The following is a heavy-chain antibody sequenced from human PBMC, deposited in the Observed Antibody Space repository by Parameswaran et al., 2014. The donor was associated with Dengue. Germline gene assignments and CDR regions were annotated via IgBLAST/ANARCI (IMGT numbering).Heavy chain of an antibody. Sequence: WIRQPPGKGLEWIGSIYYSGSTYYNPSLKSRVTISVDTSKNQFSLKLSSVTAADTAVYYCARDPLMYYYGSGSFFDYWGQGTLVTVSS. D-gene: IGHD3-10*01. J-gene: IGHJ4*02. CDR3: ARDPLMYYYGSGSFFDY. CDR2: IYYSGST. V-gene: IGHV4-39*07.